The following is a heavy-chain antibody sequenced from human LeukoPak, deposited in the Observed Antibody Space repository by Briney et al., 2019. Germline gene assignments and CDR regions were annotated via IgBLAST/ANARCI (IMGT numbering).Heavy chain of an antibody. Sequence: GGSLRLSCAASGFTFSSYSMNWVRQAPGKGLEWVSYISSSSSTIYYADSVKGRFTTSRDNAKNSLYLQMNSLRAEDTAVYYCARELVDTAMVTVNASDIWGQGTMVTVSS. CDR1: GFTFSSYS. D-gene: IGHD5-18*01. V-gene: IGHV3-48*01. CDR3: ARELVDTAMVTVNASDI. CDR2: ISSSSSTI. J-gene: IGHJ3*02.